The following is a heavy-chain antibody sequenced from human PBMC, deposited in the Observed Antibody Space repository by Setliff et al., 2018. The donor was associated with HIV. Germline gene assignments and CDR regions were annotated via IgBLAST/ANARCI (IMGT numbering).Heavy chain of an antibody. CDR1: GFIFRNYW. CDR2: ISSSGNTV. Sequence: PGGSLRLSCTTFGFIFRNYWMHWVRQAPGKGLEWVSYISSSGNTVYYADSVKGRFTISRDNAKNSLYLQMNSLRAEDTAIYYCARGVVVAAHNWFDPWGQGTPVTVSS. J-gene: IGHJ5*02. CDR3: ARGVVVAAHNWFDP. D-gene: IGHD2-15*01. V-gene: IGHV3-48*01.